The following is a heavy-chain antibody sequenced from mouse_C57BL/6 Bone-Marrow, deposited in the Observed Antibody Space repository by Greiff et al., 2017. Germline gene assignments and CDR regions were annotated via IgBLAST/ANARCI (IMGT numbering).Heavy chain of an antibody. CDR3: ARVELRLRCFAY. Sequence: QVQLQQPGAELVKPGASVKMSCKASGYTFTSYWITWVKQRPGQGLEWIGDIYPGSGSTNYNEKFKSKATLTVDTSSSTAYMQRSSLTSEDSAVYYCARVELRLRCFAYWGQGTLVTVSA. J-gene: IGHJ3*01. CDR2: IYPGSGST. D-gene: IGHD3-2*02. CDR1: GYTFTSYW. V-gene: IGHV1-55*01.